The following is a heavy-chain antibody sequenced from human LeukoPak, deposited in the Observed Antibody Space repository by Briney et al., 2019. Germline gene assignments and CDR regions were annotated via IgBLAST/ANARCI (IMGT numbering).Heavy chain of an antibody. Sequence: GASVKVSCKASGYNFTSYAISWVRQAPGQGLEWMGWISVHNGDTNYAQKLQGRVTMTTDTSTNTAYMELRNLRSGDTAVYYCAWDESIAVALPWGQGTLVTVSS. CDR3: AWDESIAVALP. V-gene: IGHV1-18*01. CDR1: GYNFTSYA. D-gene: IGHD6-19*01. CDR2: ISVHNGDT. J-gene: IGHJ5*02.